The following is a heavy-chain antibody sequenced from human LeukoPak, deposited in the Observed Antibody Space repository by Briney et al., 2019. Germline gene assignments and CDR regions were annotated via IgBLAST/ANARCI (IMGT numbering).Heavy chain of an antibody. V-gene: IGHV1-2*02. J-gene: IGHJ4*02. Sequence: TSVKVSCKASGYTFTGYYMHWVRQAPGQGLEWMGWINPNSGGTNYAQKFQGRVTMTRDTSISTACMELSRLRSDDTAVYYCARGLGYCSSTSCYAGETTVNTFDYWGQGTLVTVSS. CDR3: ARGLGYCSSTSCYAGETTVNTFDY. D-gene: IGHD2-2*01. CDR2: INPNSGGT. CDR1: GYTFTGYY.